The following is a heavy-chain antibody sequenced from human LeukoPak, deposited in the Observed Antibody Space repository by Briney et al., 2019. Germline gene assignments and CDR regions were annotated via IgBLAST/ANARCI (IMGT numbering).Heavy chain of an antibody. V-gene: IGHV3-21*01. D-gene: IGHD1-20*01. Sequence: GGALRLSCAASGFTFSSYSMNWVCQAPGKGLEWVSSISSSSRYIHYADSVKGRFTISRDNAKNSLYLQMNSLRAEDTAVYYCARVGDNWNDPDYWGQGTLVTVSS. CDR2: ISSSSRYI. CDR1: GFTFSSYS. CDR3: ARVGDNWNDPDY. J-gene: IGHJ4*02.